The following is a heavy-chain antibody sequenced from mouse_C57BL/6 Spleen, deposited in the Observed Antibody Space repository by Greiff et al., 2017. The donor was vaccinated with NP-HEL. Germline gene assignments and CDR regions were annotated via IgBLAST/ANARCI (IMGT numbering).Heavy chain of an antibody. D-gene: IGHD1-1*01. CDR3: AKNNYAVVRYAMDY. J-gene: IGHJ4*01. CDR2: IWSGGST. CDR1: GFSLTSYG. V-gene: IGHV2-5*01. Sequence: QVQLKQSGPGLVQPSQSLSITCTVSGFSLTSYGVHWVRQSPGKGLVWLGVIWSGGSTDYNAAFMSRLSFTKDNSKSQVFFKMNSLQADDTAIYYCAKNNYAVVRYAMDYWGQGTSVTVSS.